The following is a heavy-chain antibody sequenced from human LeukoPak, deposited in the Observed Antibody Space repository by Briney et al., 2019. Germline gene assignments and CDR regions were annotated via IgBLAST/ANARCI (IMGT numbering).Heavy chain of an antibody. CDR3: ATTFPYCSSGTCTL. CDR1: GLTFRSCW. V-gene: IGHV3-7*01. D-gene: IGHD2-15*01. Sequence: GESLRLSCAASGLTFRSCWMSWVRQAPGKGLEWVANIHPDRGTRDYVDSVRGRFTISRDNAANSLYLQMDSLRAEDTAVYYCATTFPYCSSGTCTLGGQGTLVTVSS. CDR2: IHPDRGTR. J-gene: IGHJ4*02.